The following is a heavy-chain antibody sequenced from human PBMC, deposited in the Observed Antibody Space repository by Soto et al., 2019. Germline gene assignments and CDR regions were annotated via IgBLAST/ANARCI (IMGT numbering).Heavy chain of an antibody. CDR2: ISGHNGNT. CDR3: ARECPALYYYYGMAV. V-gene: IGHV1-18*01. J-gene: IGHJ6*02. CDR1: GYTFTNYG. Sequence: QVQVVQSGDEVKKPGASVKVSCKASGYTFTNYGFSWVRQAPGQGLEWMGWISGHNGNTKYAEKFQGRVTMTTDTSTRAANREVRSLRSDDKAVYYCARECPALYYYYGMAVWGQGADVTVSS.